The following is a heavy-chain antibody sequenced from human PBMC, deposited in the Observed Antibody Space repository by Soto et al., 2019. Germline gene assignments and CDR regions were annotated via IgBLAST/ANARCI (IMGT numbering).Heavy chain of an antibody. V-gene: IGHV1-18*01. D-gene: IGHD2-15*01. CDR2: VRGDNGHT. J-gene: IGHJ5*02. CDR3: ARALGYCRSGTCYREWFDP. CDR1: GYTFTTHG. Sequence: QVQLVQSGAEVKKPGASVKVSCKASGYTFTTHGISWVRQVPGQGLEWMGWVRGDNGHTNYAQSRRGRVTMTKDTSTNTAYMELRSLRSDDTAVYYCARALGYCRSGTCYREWFDPWGQGPLVTVSS.